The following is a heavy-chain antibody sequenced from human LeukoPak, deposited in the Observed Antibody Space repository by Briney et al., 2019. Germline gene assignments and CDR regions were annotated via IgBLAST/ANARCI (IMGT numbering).Heavy chain of an antibody. CDR3: AWAIISGYVDY. CDR1: GFTFSSFR. J-gene: IGHJ4*02. CDR2: IKEDGSEK. Sequence: GGSLRLSCAASGFTFSSFRMSWVRQAPGKGLEWVAYIKEDGSEKYHVDSVKGRFTISRDNAKNSLDLQMNSLRVEDTAVYYCAWAIISGYVDYWGQGTLVTVSS. V-gene: IGHV3-7*04. D-gene: IGHD5-12*01.